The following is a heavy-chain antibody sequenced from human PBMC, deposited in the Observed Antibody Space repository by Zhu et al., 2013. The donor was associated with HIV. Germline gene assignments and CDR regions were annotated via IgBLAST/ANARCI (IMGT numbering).Heavy chain of an antibody. CDR2: ILPALAST. CDR1: GVKLKFHA. CDR3: ARGGGHVVVAVGTFDV. Sequence: QVQLMQSGPEVKRPGSSVRVSCQASGVKLKFHAISWIRQAPGQGLEWLGSILPALASTKYGRNFQGRVFFTADTSQNTVYMELTNPKPDDTAVFYCARGGGHVVVAVGTFDVWGQGTSVTVSP. J-gene: IGHJ3*01. D-gene: IGHD2-15*01. V-gene: IGHV1-69*09.